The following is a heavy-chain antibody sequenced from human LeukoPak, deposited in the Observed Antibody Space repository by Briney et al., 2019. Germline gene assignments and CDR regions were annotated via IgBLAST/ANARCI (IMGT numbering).Heavy chain of an antibody. CDR2: ISWNSGSI. J-gene: IGHJ3*02. Sequence: GGSLRLSCAASGFTFDDYAMHWVRQAPGNGLEWVSGISWNSGSIGYADSVKGRFTISRDNAKNSLYLQMNSLRAEDTALYYCAKDHYYDSSGYYYARAFDIWGQGTMVTVSS. CDR3: AKDHYYDSSGYYYARAFDI. D-gene: IGHD3-22*01. V-gene: IGHV3-9*01. CDR1: GFTFDDYA.